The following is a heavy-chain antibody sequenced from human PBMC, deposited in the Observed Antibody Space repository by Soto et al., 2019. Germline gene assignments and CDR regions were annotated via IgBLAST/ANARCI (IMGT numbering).Heavy chain of an antibody. J-gene: IGHJ6*02. V-gene: IGHV1-69*01. CDR1: GRTFRNSA. D-gene: IGHD5-12*01. Sequence: QVQLVQSGAEVKKPGSSVILSCKASGRTFRNSAISWVRQAPGQGLEWMGGIIPIFGTANYAQKFQGRVTISADESTITAYMELSSLRSEDTAVYYCAIPPEGGYKDGMDVWGQGTTVTVS. CDR2: IIPIFGTA. CDR3: AIPPEGGYKDGMDV.